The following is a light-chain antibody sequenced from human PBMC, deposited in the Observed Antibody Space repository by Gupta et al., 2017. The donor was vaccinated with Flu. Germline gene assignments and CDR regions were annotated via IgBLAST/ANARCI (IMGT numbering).Light chain of an antibody. CDR2: GAS. J-gene: IGKJ1*01. Sequence: DIQMAQSPFSLSASVGDRVTITCRASQSISRYLNWYRQIPGEAPKLLIYGASSVQSGVPSRFSGSASGTYFTLVISMLQPEDSATYYCQQSDSTPKTFGQGTKLEIK. CDR1: QSISRY. V-gene: IGKV1-39*01. CDR3: QQSDSTPKT.